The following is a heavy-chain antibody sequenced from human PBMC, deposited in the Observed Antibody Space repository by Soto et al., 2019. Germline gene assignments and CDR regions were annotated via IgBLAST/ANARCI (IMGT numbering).Heavy chain of an antibody. D-gene: IGHD3-3*01. Sequence: PGGSLRLSCAASGFTFSSYGMHWVRQAPGKGLEWVAVISYDGSNKYYADSVKGRFTISRDNSKNTLYLQMNSLRAEDTAVYYCAKLMHYDFWSGYYGIDYWGQGTLVTVS. J-gene: IGHJ4*02. CDR2: ISYDGSNK. CDR3: AKLMHYDFWSGYYGIDY. CDR1: GFTFSSYG. V-gene: IGHV3-30*18.